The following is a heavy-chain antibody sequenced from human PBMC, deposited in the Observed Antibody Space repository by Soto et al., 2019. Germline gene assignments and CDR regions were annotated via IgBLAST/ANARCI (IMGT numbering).Heavy chain of an antibody. D-gene: IGHD3-22*01. Sequence: SETLSLACSVSGVSIRSWYWSWIRQSPGKGLEWIGYITYNGITNYNPSLMSRATISRDTSKNQFSLELTSVTAADTAVYYCARRLYYDSSGFEGGGMDVWGQGTTVTVS. CDR1: GVSIRSWY. J-gene: IGHJ6*02. CDR2: ITYNGIT. CDR3: ARRLYYDSSGFEGGGMDV. V-gene: IGHV4-59*01.